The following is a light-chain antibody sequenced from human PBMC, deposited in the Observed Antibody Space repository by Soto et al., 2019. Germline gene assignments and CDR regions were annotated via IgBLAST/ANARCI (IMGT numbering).Light chain of an antibody. CDR2: GNN. CDR3: QSYDNSLSGSRV. V-gene: IGLV1-40*01. J-gene: IGLJ1*01. CDR1: SSNIGAPYD. Sequence: QSVLTQPPSVSGAPGQRVTISCTGSSSNIGAPYDVHWYQQLPGTAPKLLIYGNNNRPSGVPDRFSGSKSGTSASLAITGLQAEDEGDYYCQSYDNSLSGSRVFGTGTKVT.